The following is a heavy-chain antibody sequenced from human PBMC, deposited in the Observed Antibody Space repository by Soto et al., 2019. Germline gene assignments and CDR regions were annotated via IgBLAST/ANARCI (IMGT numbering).Heavy chain of an antibody. V-gene: IGHV4-59*02. CDR1: GDSVSSYY. CDR3: ARVGYGSSSGNFDS. D-gene: IGHD6-6*01. Sequence: SETLSLTCVVSGDSVSSYYWGWIRQPPGKGLEWIGYIFYSGNTNYNPSLKSRVTISLDTSKNQFSLKLTSVTAADTAVYYCARVGYGSSSGNFDSWGQGTLVTVSS. CDR2: IFYSGNT. J-gene: IGHJ4*02.